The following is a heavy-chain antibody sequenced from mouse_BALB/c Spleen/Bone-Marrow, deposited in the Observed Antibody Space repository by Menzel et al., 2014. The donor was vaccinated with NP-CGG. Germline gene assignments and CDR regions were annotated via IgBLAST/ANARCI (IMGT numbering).Heavy chain of an antibody. Sequence: VKLMELGPGLVAPSQSLSITCTVSEFSLTSYGVHWVRQPPGKGLERLGVIWAGGSTNYNSALMSRLSISKDNSKSQVFLKMNSLQTDDTAMYYCARGGSSRAWFAYWGQGTLVTVSA. CDR1: EFSLTSYG. D-gene: IGHD1-1*01. CDR3: ARGGSSRAWFAY. J-gene: IGHJ3*01. V-gene: IGHV2-9*02. CDR2: IWAGGST.